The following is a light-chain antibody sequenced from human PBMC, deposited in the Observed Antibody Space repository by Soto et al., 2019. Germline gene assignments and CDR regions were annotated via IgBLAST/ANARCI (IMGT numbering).Light chain of an antibody. J-gene: IGLJ3*02. V-gene: IGLV2-8*01. Sequence: QSALTQPPSASGSPGQSVTISCTGTSSDVGGYNYVSWYQQHPGKAPKLMIYEVNKRPSGVPDRFSGSKSGNTASLSVSGLQADDEADYYCSSYAGTNNWVFGGGTKVTVL. CDR3: SSYAGTNNWV. CDR1: SSDVGGYNY. CDR2: EVN.